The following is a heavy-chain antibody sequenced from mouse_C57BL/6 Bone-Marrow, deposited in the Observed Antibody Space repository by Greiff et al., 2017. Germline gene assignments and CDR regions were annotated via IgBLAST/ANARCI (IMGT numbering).Heavy chain of an antibody. D-gene: IGHD3-1*01. V-gene: IGHV2-2*01. CDR2: IWSGGGT. J-gene: IGHJ3*01. CDR3: ARSSGRSFAY. Sequence: VQLQQSGPGLVQPSQSLSITCTVSGFSLTSSGVHWVRQSPGKGLEWLGVIWSGGGTDNNTAFLTRLSISKENSKSQVFFKMNSLQADDTAIYYCARSSGRSFAYWGQGTLVTVSA. CDR1: GFSLTSSG.